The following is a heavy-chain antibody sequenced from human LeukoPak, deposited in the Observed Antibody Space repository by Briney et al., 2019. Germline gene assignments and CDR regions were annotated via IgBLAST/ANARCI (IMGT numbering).Heavy chain of an antibody. J-gene: IGHJ6*03. CDR1: GGSISSYY. CDR2: IYYSGST. V-gene: IGHV4-59*08. CDR3: ARAGDYHYYYYMDV. D-gene: IGHD2-21*02. Sequence: SETLSLTCTVSGGSISSYYWSWIRQPPGKGLEWIGYIYYSGSTNYNPPLKSRVTISVDTSKNQFSLKLSSVTAADTAVYYCARAGDYHYYYYMDVWGKGTTVTISS.